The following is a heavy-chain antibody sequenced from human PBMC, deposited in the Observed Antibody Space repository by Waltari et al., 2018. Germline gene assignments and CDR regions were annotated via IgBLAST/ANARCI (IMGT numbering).Heavy chain of an antibody. CDR3: ASKGIAVAHKY. CDR1: GGSFSGYY. CDR2: INHSGST. J-gene: IGHJ4*02. V-gene: IGHV4-34*01. Sequence: QVQLQPWGAGLLKPSATLSLTCAFYGGSFSGYYWSWIRQPPGKGLEWIGEINHSGSTNYNPSLKSRVTISVDTSKNQFSLKLSSVTAADTAVYYCASKGIAVAHKYWGQGTLVTVSS. D-gene: IGHD6-19*01.